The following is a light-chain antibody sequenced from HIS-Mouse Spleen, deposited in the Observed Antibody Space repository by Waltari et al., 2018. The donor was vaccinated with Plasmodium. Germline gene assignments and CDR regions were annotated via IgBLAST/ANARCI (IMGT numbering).Light chain of an antibody. J-gene: IGLJ3*02. V-gene: IGLV3-19*01. CDR1: SLRSYY. CDR2: GKN. Sequence: SSELTQDPAVSVALGQTVRITCQGDSLRSYYASWYQQKPGQAPVLVIYGKNHRPSGIPGRFSGSSSGTTASLTSTGAQAEDEADYYCNSRDSSGNHQVFGGGTKLTVL. CDR3: NSRDSSGNHQV.